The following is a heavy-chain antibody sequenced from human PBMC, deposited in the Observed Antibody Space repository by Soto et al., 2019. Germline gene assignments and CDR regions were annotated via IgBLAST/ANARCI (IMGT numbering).Heavy chain of an antibody. CDR2: IYHSGTF. V-gene: IGHV4-30-2*01. D-gene: IGHD3-10*01. CDR1: GGSISAAGDS. J-gene: IGHJ5*02. CDR3: ARAQFYSGSGRYNNLMFAP. Sequence: ASETRCLTCAGSGGSISAAGDSWSWIRQPPGGGLEGIGYIYHSGTFLYNPSLKTRLTMSLDRSNNQFSLTLNSVTAADTAVYYCARAQFYSGSGRYNNLMFAPWGQGTQGTVS.